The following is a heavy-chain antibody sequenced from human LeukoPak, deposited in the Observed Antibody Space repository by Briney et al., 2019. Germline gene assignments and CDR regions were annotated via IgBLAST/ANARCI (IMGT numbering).Heavy chain of an antibody. J-gene: IGHJ5*02. Sequence: GGSLRLSCAASGFTFSSYAMSWVRQPPGKGLEWVSLIQSGGTTSYADSVKGRFTISRDNPKNLLFLQMNSLRVEDTAVYYCARGFSDNTQPFDPWGQGTLVTVSS. D-gene: IGHD2-2*02. CDR3: ARGFSDNTQPFDP. CDR1: GFTFSSYA. CDR2: IQSGGTT. V-gene: IGHV3-66*01.